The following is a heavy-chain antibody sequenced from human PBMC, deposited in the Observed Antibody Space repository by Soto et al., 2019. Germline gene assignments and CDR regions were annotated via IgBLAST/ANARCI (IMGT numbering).Heavy chain of an antibody. CDR2: IITIFGTT. D-gene: IGHD5-12*01. J-gene: IGHJ4*02. CDR1: GITFSRQC. CDR3: ATNDGGNGYSFDY. Sequence: GTSVKVSCKASGITFSRQCMRWVRQAPGQGLEWMGGIITIFGTTQYAEKFQDRVTITADESTSTAYMELSSLTSEDTAVYYCATNDGGNGYSFDYWGQGTLVTVSS. V-gene: IGHV1-69*13.